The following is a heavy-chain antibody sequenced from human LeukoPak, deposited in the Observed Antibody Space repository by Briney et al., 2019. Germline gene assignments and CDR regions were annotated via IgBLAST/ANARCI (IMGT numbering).Heavy chain of an antibody. J-gene: IGHJ4*02. CDR3: ASLGAPMYQLLLG. Sequence: PGGSLRLSCAASGFTFSSYWMHWVRQAPGKGLVWVSRINSDGSSTSYADSVKGRFTISRDNAKNALYLQMNSLRAEDTAVYYCASLGAPMYQLLLGWGQGTLVTVSS. D-gene: IGHD2-2*01. CDR2: INSDGSST. CDR1: GFTFSSYW. V-gene: IGHV3-74*01.